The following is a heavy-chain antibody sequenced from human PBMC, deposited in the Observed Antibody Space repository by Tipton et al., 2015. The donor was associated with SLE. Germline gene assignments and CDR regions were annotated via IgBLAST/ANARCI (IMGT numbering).Heavy chain of an antibody. J-gene: IGHJ4*02. Sequence: SLRLSCAASGFTFSGSAMHWVRQASGKGLEWVGRIRSKANSYATAYAASVKGRFTISRDDSKNTAYLQMNSLKTEDTAVYYCTSSPPRQIVGATTDYWGQGTLVTVSS. D-gene: IGHD1-26*01. CDR1: GFTFSGSA. V-gene: IGHV3-73*01. CDR3: TSSPPRQIVGATTDY. CDR2: IRSKANSYAT.